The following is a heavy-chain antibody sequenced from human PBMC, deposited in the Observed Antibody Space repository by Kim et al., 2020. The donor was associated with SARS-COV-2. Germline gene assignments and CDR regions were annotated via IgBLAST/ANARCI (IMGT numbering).Heavy chain of an antibody. D-gene: IGHD4-4*01. Sequence: GGSLRLSCAASGFTFSSYTMNWVRQAPGKGLEWVSSISSSSSYIYYADSVKGRFTISRDNSKNSLYLQMNSLRAEDTAVYYCAREPDYKASDYWGQGTLVTVSS. CDR2: ISSSSSYI. CDR1: GFTFSSYT. CDR3: AREPDYKASDY. V-gene: IGHV3-21*01. J-gene: IGHJ4*02.